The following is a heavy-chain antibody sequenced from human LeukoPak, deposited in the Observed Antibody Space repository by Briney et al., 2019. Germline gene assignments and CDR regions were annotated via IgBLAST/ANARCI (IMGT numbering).Heavy chain of an antibody. D-gene: IGHD3-3*01. J-gene: IGHJ5*02. Sequence: PSETLSLTCSVSGASMNGHYWTWIRLSPGKGQEWIGYISDSGSTSYNPSLRSRVIMALEASKTEFSLRLNSVTVADPAVYYCARVFRGAVTSNWFDPWGQGTLVTVSS. V-gene: IGHV4-59*11. CDR2: ISDSGST. CDR3: ARVFRGAVTSNWFDP. CDR1: GASMNGHY.